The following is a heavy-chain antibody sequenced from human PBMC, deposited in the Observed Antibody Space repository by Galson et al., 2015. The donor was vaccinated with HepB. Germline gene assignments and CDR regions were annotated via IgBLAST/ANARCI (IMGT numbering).Heavy chain of an antibody. CDR3: AIDGMAQGYMVRGVIYRALGY. V-gene: IGHV5-10-1*01. Sequence: QSGAEVTKPGESLRISCKGSGYSFTSYWISWVRQMPGKGLEWMGRIDPSDSYSNYSPSFQGHVTISADKSISTAYLQWSSLKASDTAMYYCAIDGMAQGYMVRGVIYRALGYWGQGTLVTVSS. CDR2: IDPSDSYS. D-gene: IGHD3-10*01. J-gene: IGHJ4*02. CDR1: GYSFTSYW.